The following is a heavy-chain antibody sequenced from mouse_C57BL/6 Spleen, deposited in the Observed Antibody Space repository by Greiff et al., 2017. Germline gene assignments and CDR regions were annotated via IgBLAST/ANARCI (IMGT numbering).Heavy chain of an antibody. Sequence: VQLQQSGAELVMPGASVKLSCKASGYTFTSYWMHWVKQRPGQGLEWIGEIDPSDSYTNYNQKFKGKSTLTVDKSSSTAYMQLSSLTSEDSAVYYCARGATVVERSFDYWGQGTTLTVSS. J-gene: IGHJ2*01. D-gene: IGHD1-1*01. CDR2: IDPSDSYT. V-gene: IGHV1-69*01. CDR3: ARGATVVERSFDY. CDR1: GYTFTSYW.